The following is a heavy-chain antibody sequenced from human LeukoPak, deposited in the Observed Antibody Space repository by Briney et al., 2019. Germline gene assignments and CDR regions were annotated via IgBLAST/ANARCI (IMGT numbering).Heavy chain of an antibody. Sequence: SETLSLTCTVSGGSISSGGYYWSWIRQHPGKGLEWIGYIYYSGSTYYNPSLKSRVTISVDTSKNQFSLKLSSVTAADTAVYYCARDAANYDSSGYEAFDIWGQGTMVTVSS. CDR2: IYYSGST. CDR1: GGSISSGGYY. D-gene: IGHD3-22*01. CDR3: ARDAANYDSSGYEAFDI. J-gene: IGHJ3*02. V-gene: IGHV4-31*03.